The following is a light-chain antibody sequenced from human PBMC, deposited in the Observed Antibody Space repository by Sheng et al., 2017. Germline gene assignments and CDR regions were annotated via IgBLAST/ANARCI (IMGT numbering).Light chain of an antibody. CDR1: SSDVGSYTL. J-gene: IGLJ2*01. CDR2: EVN. V-gene: IGLV2-14*02. CDR3: SSYTSSNTVI. Sequence: QSALTQPASVSGSPGQSITISCTGTSSDVGSYTLVSWYQQHPGKAPKLIIYEVNKRPSGVSNRFSGSKSGNTASLTISGLQDEDEADYYCSSYTSSNTVIFGGGTKLTVL.